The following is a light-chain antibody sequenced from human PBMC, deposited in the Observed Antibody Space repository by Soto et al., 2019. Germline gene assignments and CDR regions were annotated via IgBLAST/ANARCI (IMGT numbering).Light chain of an antibody. Sequence: EIVMTQSPATLSVSPGERATLSCRTSQSVSSNYLAWYQQKPGQAPRLLIYGASSRATGIPDRFSGSRSGTDFTLTISRLEPEDFAVYYCQQYGSSPITFGQGTRLEIK. J-gene: IGKJ5*01. CDR3: QQYGSSPIT. V-gene: IGKV3-20*01. CDR2: GAS. CDR1: QSVSSNY.